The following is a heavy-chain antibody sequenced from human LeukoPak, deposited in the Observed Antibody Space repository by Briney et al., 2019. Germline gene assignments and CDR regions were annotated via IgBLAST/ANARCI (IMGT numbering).Heavy chain of an antibody. CDR2: INHSAST. D-gene: IGHD2-15*01. J-gene: IGHJ5*02. CDR1: GGSFSGYY. V-gene: IGHV4-34*01. Sequence: SETLSLTCAVYGGSFSGYYWSWIRQPPGKGLEWIGEINHSASTNYNPSLKSRVTISVDTSKNQFSLKLSSVTAADTAVYYCARRRGPSSKYCSGGSCYSGWFDPWGQGTLVTVSS. CDR3: ARRRGPSSKYCSGGSCYSGWFDP.